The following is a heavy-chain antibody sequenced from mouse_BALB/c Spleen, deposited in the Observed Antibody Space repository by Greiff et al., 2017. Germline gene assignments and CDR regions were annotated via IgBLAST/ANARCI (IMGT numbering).Heavy chain of an antibody. CDR1: GYSITSGYS. J-gene: IGHJ2*01. CDR3: AKSYDDYDGVYFDY. Sequence: EVNLVESGPDLVTPSQSLSLTCTVTGYSITSGYSWHWIRQFPGNKLEWMGYIHYSGSTNYNPSPKSRISITRDTSKNQFFLQLNSVTTEDTATYYCAKSYDDYDGVYFDYWGQGTTLTVSS. V-gene: IGHV3-1*02. D-gene: IGHD2-4*01. CDR2: IHYSGST.